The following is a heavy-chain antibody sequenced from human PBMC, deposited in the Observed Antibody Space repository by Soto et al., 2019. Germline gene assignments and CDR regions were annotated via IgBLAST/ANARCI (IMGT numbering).Heavy chain of an antibody. CDR2: INAGNGNT. D-gene: IGHD1-26*01. CDR1: GYTFTSYA. V-gene: IGHV1-3*01. J-gene: IGHJ1*01. Sequence: ASVKVSCKASGYTFTSYAMHWVRQAPGQRLEWMGWINAGNGNTKYSQKFQGRVTITRDTSASTAYMELSSLRSEDTAVYYCARDPSGSYYLSYFQHWGQGTLVTVSS. CDR3: ARDPSGSYYLSYFQH.